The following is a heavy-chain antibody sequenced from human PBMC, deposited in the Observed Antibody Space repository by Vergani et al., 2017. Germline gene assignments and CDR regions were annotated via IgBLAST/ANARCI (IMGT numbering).Heavy chain of an antibody. CDR2: VLVDGSNE. CDR3: ARDLAYCHEGSCAL. D-gene: IGHD2-15*01. CDR1: GFSFRNAW. J-gene: IGHJ4*02. V-gene: IGHV3-30*02. Sequence: VQLVESGGGIVKPGGSLRLSCVASGFSFRNAWMNWVRRTPGKGLEWVAYVLVDGSNEYYADSVKGRFIVSRDNSNDALYLQMNSLRTDDTAVYYCARDLAYCHEGSCALWGQGSVVTVSS.